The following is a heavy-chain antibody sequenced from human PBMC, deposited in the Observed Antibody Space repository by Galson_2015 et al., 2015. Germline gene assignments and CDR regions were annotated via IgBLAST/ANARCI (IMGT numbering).Heavy chain of an antibody. CDR3: ARGVNYDYIWGSSPVYMDV. D-gene: IGHD3-16*01. CDR1: GGTFSSYA. J-gene: IGHJ6*03. CDR2: IIPIFGTA. Sequence: SVKVSCKASGGTFSSYATSWVRQAPGQGLEWMGGIIPIFGTANYAQKFQGRVTITADESTSTAYMELSSLRSEDTAVYYCARGVNYDYIWGSSPVYMDVWGKGTTVTVSS. V-gene: IGHV1-69*13.